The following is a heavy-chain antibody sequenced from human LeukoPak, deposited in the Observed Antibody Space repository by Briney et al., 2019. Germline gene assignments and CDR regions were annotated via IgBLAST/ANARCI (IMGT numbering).Heavy chain of an antibody. CDR1: GGTFTNSA. CDR2: INPIFRTA. D-gene: IGHD3-3*01. CDR3: ARGGGIFGVLTTAHYYGIDV. J-gene: IGHJ6*02. Sequence: ASVKVSCKASGGTFTNSAISWVRQAPGQGLEWMGGINPIFRTANYAQQFQDRVTIIADESTSTAYMELSLLKFEDTAVYYCARGGGIFGVLTTAHYYGIDVWGQGTTVTVSS. V-gene: IGHV1-69*13.